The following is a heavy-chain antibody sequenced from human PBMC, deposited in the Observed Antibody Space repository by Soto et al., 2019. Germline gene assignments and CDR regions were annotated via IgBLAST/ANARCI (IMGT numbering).Heavy chain of an antibody. D-gene: IGHD3-22*01. CDR1: GYTFTSYC. CDR2: ISAYNGNT. CDR3: ARVLIAGHYYDSSGSNWIDP. J-gene: IGHJ5*02. Sequence: ASVKGSCKASGYTFTSYCISWVRQAPGQGLEWMGWISAYNGNTNYAQKLQGRVTMTTDTSTSTAYMELRSLRSDDTAVYYCARVLIAGHYYDSSGSNWIDPWGQGTLVTVSS. V-gene: IGHV1-18*01.